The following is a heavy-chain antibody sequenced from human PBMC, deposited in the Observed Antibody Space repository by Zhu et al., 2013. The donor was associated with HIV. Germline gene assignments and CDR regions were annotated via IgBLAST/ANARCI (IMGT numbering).Heavy chain of an antibody. Sequence: EVQLLESGGGLVQPGGSLRLSCAASGFTFSSYAMSWVRQAPGKGLEWVSSISRSGVTTYYADSVKGRFTISRDNSKNTLYLQMDSLRAEDTAIYSCARDGRSTCAGGNCYLLDHWGQGILVTVSS. V-gene: IGHV3-23*01. CDR2: ISRSGVTT. J-gene: IGHJ4*02. CDR3: ARDGRSTCAGGNCYLLDH. CDR1: GFTFSSYA. D-gene: IGHD2-15*01.